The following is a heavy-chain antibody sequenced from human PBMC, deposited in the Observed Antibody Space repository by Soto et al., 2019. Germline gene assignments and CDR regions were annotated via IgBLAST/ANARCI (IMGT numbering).Heavy chain of an antibody. CDR3: AHRKYGLFDY. CDR2: ISGSGGST. CDR1: GFTFTSYA. D-gene: IGHD2-2*01. J-gene: IGHJ4*02. V-gene: IGHV3-23*01. Sequence: GGSLRLSCAASGFTFTSYAMTWVRQAAGKGLEWVSGISGSGGSTYYADSVKGRFTISRDNSKNTLYLQMNSLRVEDTAVYYCAHRKYGLFDYWGQGTLVTVSS.